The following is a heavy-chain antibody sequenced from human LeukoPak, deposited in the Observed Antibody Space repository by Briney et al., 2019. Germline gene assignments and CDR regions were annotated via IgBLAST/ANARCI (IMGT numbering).Heavy chain of an antibody. J-gene: IGHJ4*02. Sequence: GASVKVSCKASGYTFTAYYMHWVRQAPGQGLEWMGWINPNSGDTNYEQNFQVRVTMTRDTSVNTAYMELSSLRSDDTAVYYCARIKWSAANDWGQGTLVTVSS. CDR2: INPNSGDT. CDR1: GYTFTAYY. V-gene: IGHV1-2*02. D-gene: IGHD6-13*01. CDR3: ARIKWSAAND.